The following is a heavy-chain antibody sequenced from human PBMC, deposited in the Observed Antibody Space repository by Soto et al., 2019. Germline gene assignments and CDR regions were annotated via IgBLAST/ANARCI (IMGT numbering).Heavy chain of an antibody. CDR2: FDPEDGET. J-gene: IGHJ4*02. D-gene: IGHD3-10*01. V-gene: IGHV1-24*01. Sequence: ASVKVSCKVSGYTLTELSMHWVRQAPGKGLEWMGGFDPEDGETIYAQKFQGRVTMTEDTSTDTAYMELSSLRSEDTAVYYCATSDYYYGSGSYLDYWGQGTLVTVSS. CDR3: ATSDYYYGSGSYLDY. CDR1: GYTLTELS.